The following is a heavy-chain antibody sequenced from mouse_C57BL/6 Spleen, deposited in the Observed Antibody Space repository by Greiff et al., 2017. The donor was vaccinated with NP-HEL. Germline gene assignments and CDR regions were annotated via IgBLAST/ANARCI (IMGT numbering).Heavy chain of an antibody. Sequence: VKLVESGPGLVQPSQSLSITCTVSGFSLTSYGVHWVRQSPGKGLEWLGVIWSGGSKDYNAAFISRLSISKDNSKSQVFFKMNSLQADDTAIYYCARSLLGPDAMDYWGQGTSVTVSS. J-gene: IGHJ4*01. CDR1: GFSLTSYG. V-gene: IGHV2-2*01. D-gene: IGHD4-1*01. CDR3: ARSLLGPDAMDY. CDR2: IWSGGSK.